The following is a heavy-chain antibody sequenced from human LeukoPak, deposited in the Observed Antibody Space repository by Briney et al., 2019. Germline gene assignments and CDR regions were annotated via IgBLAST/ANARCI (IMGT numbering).Heavy chain of an antibody. J-gene: IGHJ5*02. V-gene: IGHV3-33*01. D-gene: IGHD6-19*01. CDR2: IWYDGSNK. Sequence: GGSLRLSCAASGFXFSSYGIHWVRQAPGKGLEWVAVIWYDGSNKYYADSVKGRFTISRDNSKNTLYLQMNSLRAEDTAVYYCARGPSSGNWFDPWGQGTLVTVSS. CDR3: ARGPSSGNWFDP. CDR1: GFXFSSYG.